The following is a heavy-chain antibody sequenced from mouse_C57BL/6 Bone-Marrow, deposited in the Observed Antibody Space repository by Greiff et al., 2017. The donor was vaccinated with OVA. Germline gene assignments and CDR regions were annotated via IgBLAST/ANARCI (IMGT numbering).Heavy chain of an antibody. Sequence: QVQLQQPGAELVRPGSSVKLSCKASGYTFTSYWMDWVKQRPGQGLEWIGNIYPSDSETHYNQKFKDKATLTVDKSSSTAYMQLSILTSEDSAVYYCAREEYYYGTLYAMDYWGQGTSVTVSS. CDR1: GYTFTSYW. J-gene: IGHJ4*01. D-gene: IGHD1-1*01. CDR3: AREEYYYGTLYAMDY. V-gene: IGHV1-61*01. CDR2: IYPSDSET.